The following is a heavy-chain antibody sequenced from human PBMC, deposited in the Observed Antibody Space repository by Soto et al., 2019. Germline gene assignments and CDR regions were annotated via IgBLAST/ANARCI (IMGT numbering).Heavy chain of an antibody. CDR3: ALYEAGSGWPRDAYDI. J-gene: IGHJ3*02. D-gene: IGHD6-19*01. CDR2: ISAYNGNT. Sequence: ASVKVSCKASGYTFTSYGISWVRQAPGQGLEWMGWISAYNGNTNYAQKLQGRVTMTTDTSTSTAYMELRSLRSDDTAVYYCALYEAGSGWPRDAYDIWGRGTVVTVSS. V-gene: IGHV1-18*01. CDR1: GYTFTSYG.